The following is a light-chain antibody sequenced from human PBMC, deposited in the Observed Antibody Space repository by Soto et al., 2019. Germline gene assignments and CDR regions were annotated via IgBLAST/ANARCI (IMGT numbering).Light chain of an antibody. J-gene: IGKJ3*01. CDR2: GAS. CDR3: QQFGSSPGFT. V-gene: IGKV3-20*01. Sequence: EIVLTQSPGTLSLSPGERTTLSCRASQSINSRYLAWYQQKPGQAPRLLIYGASSRATGSPARFSGSGSGTEFPLTISRLEPEDFAVYYCQQFGSSPGFTFGPGTIVDIK. CDR1: QSINSRY.